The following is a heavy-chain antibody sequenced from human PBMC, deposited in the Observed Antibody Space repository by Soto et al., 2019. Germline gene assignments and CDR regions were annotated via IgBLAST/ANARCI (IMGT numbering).Heavy chain of an antibody. CDR2: IIPIFGTA. V-gene: IGHV1-69*01. J-gene: IGHJ6*02. CDR1: GGTFSSYA. D-gene: IGHD1-26*01. CDR3: AREMGSGSYRYYGMDV. Sequence: SVKVSCKASGGTFSSYAISWVRQAPGQGLEWMGGIIPIFGTANYAQKFQGRVTITADESTSTAYMELSSLRSEDTAVYYCAREMGSGSYRYYGMDVWGQGATVTVSS.